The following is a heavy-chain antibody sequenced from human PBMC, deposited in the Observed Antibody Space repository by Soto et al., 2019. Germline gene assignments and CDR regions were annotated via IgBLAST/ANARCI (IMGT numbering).Heavy chain of an antibody. CDR3: ATSPPYYYGSGSYSWFDP. CDR1: GGTFSSYT. V-gene: IGHV1-69*02. CDR2: IIPILGIA. J-gene: IGHJ5*02. Sequence: SVKVSCKASGGTFSSYTISWVRQAPGQGLEWMGRIIPILGIANYAQKFQGRVTITADKSTSTAYMELSSLRSEDTAVYYCATSPPYYYGSGSYSWFDPWGQGTLVTVSS. D-gene: IGHD3-10*01.